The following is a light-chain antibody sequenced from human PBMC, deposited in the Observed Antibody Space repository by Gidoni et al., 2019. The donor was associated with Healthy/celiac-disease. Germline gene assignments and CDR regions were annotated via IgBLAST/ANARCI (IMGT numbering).Light chain of an antibody. CDR3: QQYGSSTSYT. CDR2: GAS. V-gene: IGKV3-20*01. Sequence: ELVLPHSPGTLSLPPGETATLSCRASQSVSSSYLAWYQQKPGQAPRLLIYGASSRATALPDRFSGSGSGTDFTLTISRLEPEDFAVYYCQQYGSSTSYTFGQGTKLEIK. CDR1: QSVSSSY. J-gene: IGKJ2*01.